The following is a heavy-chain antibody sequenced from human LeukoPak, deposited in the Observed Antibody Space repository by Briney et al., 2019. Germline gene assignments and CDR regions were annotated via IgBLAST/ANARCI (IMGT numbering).Heavy chain of an antibody. CDR2: INQGGGET. V-gene: IGHV3-7*01. D-gene: IGHD1-26*01. J-gene: IGHJ4*02. CDR1: GFTLRTSW. Sequence: GGSLRLSCAASGFTLRTSWMSWVRQAPGKGLEWVASINQGGGETHYVESVKGRFTISRDNAMNSFFPQMNSLRAEDTAVYYCARLMGDRTIYDYWGQGTLVTVSS. CDR3: ARLMGDRTIYDY.